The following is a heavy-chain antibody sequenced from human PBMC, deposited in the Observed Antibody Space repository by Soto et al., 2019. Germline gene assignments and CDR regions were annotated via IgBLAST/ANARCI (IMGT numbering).Heavy chain of an antibody. J-gene: IGHJ6*02. CDR1: GFTFSSYG. CDR2: ISYDGCIK. V-gene: IGHV3-30*03. Sequence: GESLKISCAASGFTFSSYGMHWVRQAPGKGLEWVAVISYDGCIKYYADSVKGRFTISRDNSKNTLYLQMIILRAEDTAVYYCARTSFYGSGSYYNGPFYYFYYGMDVWGQGTTVTLSS. D-gene: IGHD3-10*01. CDR3: ARTSFYGSGSYYNGPFYYFYYGMDV.